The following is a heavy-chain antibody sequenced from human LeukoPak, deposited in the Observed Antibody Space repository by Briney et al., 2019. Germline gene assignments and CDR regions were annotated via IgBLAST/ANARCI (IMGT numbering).Heavy chain of an antibody. J-gene: IGHJ6*02. V-gene: IGHV4-34*01. CDR1: GGSFSGYY. CDR2: INHSGST. D-gene: IGHD2-2*01. Sequence: SETLSLTCAVYGGSFSGYYWSWIRQPPGKGLEWIGEINHSGSTNYNPSLKSRVTISVDTSKNQFPLKLSSVTAADTAVYYCARGASMNYYYGMDVWGQGTTVTVSS. CDR3: ARGASMNYYYGMDV.